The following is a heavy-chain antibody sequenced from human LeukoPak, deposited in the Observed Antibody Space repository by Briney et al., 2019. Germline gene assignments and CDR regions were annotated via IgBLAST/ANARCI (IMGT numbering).Heavy chain of an antibody. CDR3: VKMYAGNNFCSGGDY. D-gene: IGHD3-10*02. Sequence: GGSLRLSCSASGFTFNIYAMGWVRHAPGEGLEFVSAISDNVGTTYYADSGKGRFTISRDNSKNTLYLQMSSLKPEGTALYYCVKMYAGNNFCSGGDYWGQGTLVTVSS. V-gene: IGHV3-64D*09. CDR2: ISDNVGTT. CDR1: GFTFNIYA. J-gene: IGHJ4*02.